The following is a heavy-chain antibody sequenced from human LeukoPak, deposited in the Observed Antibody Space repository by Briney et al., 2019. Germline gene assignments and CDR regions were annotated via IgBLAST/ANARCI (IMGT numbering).Heavy chain of an antibody. V-gene: IGHV4-34*01. CDR1: GGPFSGYY. Sequence: SETLSLTCAVNGGPFSGYYWSWIRQPPEKGLEWIGEIDHSGSTYYNPSLKSRVSISVDTTKNQFSLKLSSVTAADTAVYYCARLDYYDTAGYWGQGTLVTVSS. CDR3: ARLDYYDTAGY. CDR2: IDHSGST. J-gene: IGHJ4*02. D-gene: IGHD3-22*01.